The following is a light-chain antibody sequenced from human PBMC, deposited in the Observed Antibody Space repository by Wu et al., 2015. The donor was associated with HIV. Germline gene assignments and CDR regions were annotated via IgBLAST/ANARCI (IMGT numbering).Light chain of an antibody. CDR1: QSVSSSY. CDR2: GAS. V-gene: IGKV3-20*01. J-gene: IGKJ4*01. CDR3: QGRA. Sequence: IVLTQSPGTLSLSPGERATLSCRASQSVSSSYLAWYQQKPGQAPRLLIYGASSRATGIPDRFSGSGSGTDFTLTISRLEPEDFAVYYCQGRAFGGGTKIEIQ.